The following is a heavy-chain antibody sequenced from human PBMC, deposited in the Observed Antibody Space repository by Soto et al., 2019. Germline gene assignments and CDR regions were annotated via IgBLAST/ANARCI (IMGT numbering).Heavy chain of an antibody. V-gene: IGHV3-9*01. D-gene: IGHD4-17*01. J-gene: IGHJ5*02. CDR3: ARVGLPYGGYSRFDP. Sequence: SLRLSCAASGFRFDDYAMHWVRQAPGKGLEWVSGISWNGDNIYYADSVKGRFTISRDNAKNSLYLQMNSLRAEDTAVYYCARVGLPYGGYSRFDPWGQGTLVTVSS. CDR1: GFRFDDYA. CDR2: ISWNGDNI.